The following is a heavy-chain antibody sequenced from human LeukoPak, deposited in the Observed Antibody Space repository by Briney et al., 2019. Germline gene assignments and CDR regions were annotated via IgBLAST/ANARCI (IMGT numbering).Heavy chain of an antibody. V-gene: IGHV3-23*01. CDR1: GFTFSSYA. J-gene: IGHJ4*02. CDR2: ISGSGGST. D-gene: IGHD6-6*01. Sequence: GGSLRLSCAASGFTFSSYAMSWVRQAPGKGLEWVSAISGSGGSTYYADSVKGRFTISRDNSKNTLYLQMNSLRAEDTAVYYCAAQSARPQYYFDYWGQGTLVTVSS. CDR3: AAQSARPQYYFDY.